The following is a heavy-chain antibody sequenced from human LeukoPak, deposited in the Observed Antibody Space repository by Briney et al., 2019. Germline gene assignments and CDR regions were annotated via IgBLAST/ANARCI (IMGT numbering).Heavy chain of an antibody. CDR2: ISPYNGNT. CDR1: GYTFGSYG. D-gene: IGHD6-19*01. J-gene: IGHJ5*02. CDR3: ARDSASVWPGSSGWSNWFDP. Sequence: ASVEVSCRASGYTFGSYGVSWVRQAPGQGLEWMAWISPYNGNTNYAQKFQGRVTMTTDTSTSTAYMELRSLRADDTAVYYCARDSASVWPGSSGWSNWFDPWGQGTLVTVSS. V-gene: IGHV1-18*01.